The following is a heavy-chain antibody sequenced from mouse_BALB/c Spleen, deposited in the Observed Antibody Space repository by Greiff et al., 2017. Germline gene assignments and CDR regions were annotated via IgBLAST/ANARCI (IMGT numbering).Heavy chain of an antibody. CDR1: GYTFTDYY. D-gene: IGHD1-1*01. CDR2: INPNNGDT. V-gene: IGHV1-26*01. J-gene: IGHJ1*01. CDR3: ARSPYYYGSSPLWYFDV. Sequence: EVQLQQSGPELVKPGASVKMSCKASGYTFTDYYMKWVKQSHGKSLEWIGDINPNNGDTFYNQKFKGKATLTVDKSSSTAYMQLNSLTSEDSAVYYCARSPYYYGSSPLWYFDVWGAGTTVTVSS.